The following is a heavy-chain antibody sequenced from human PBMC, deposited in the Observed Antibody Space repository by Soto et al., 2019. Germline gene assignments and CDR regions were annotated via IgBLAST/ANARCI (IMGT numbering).Heavy chain of an antibody. J-gene: IGHJ6*02. Sequence: QVQLVQSGAEVKKPGASVKVSCKASGYTFTSYGISWVRQAPGQGLEWMGWISAYNGNTNYAHQLQGRVTMTTDTSPRNACMELRSLRPEDTAVYYCARSLPYFSSTSCHPNPNVGPPNYYYYGMDVWGQGTTVTVSS. V-gene: IGHV1-18*04. CDR3: ARSLPYFSSTSCHPNPNVGPPNYYYYGMDV. CDR2: ISAYNGNT. D-gene: IGHD2-2*01. CDR1: GYTFTSYG.